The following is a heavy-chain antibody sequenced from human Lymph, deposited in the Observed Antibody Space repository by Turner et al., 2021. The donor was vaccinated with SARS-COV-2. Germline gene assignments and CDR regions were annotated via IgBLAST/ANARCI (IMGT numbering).Heavy chain of an antibody. Sequence: VQLGQSVFELKNPGASVRVPCKAPGYTLTCYDINWVRKATGQGLEWMGWMNQKDGNTGYAQEIQGKVTMTRNTARSTTNMEQRSLRSEETAVYYGGRDQYSGGGMDVWGQGTTVAVSS. CDR3: GRDQYSGGGMDV. J-gene: IGHJ6*02. D-gene: IGHD1-26*01. CDR1: GYTLTCYD. CDR2: MNQKDGNT. V-gene: IGHV1-8*02.